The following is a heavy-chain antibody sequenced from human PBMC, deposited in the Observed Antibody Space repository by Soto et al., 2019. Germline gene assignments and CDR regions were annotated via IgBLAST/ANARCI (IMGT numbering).Heavy chain of an antibody. V-gene: IGHV3-23*01. CDR2: ISGDGSTT. CDR3: AKEPLAQGRGWYADN. Sequence: EVQLLESGGDLVQPGGSLRLSCAATGFSFSTFAMSWVRQAPGKGLEWVSAISGDGSTTYYVDSVKGRFTISRDNSRKTLYLQMNSLRVEDTALYSCAKEPLAQGRGWYADNWGQGTLVTVSS. CDR1: GFSFSTFA. D-gene: IGHD6-19*01. J-gene: IGHJ4*02.